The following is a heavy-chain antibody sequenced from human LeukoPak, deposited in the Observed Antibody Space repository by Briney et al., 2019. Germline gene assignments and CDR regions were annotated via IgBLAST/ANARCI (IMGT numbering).Heavy chain of an antibody. CDR3: ARGARLEWLLYPNWFDP. V-gene: IGHV4-39*01. CDR2: IYYSGST. CDR1: GGSISSSSYY. J-gene: IGHJ5*02. D-gene: IGHD3-3*01. Sequence: SETLSLTCTVSGGSISSSSYYWGWIRQPPGKGLEWIGSIYYSGSTYYNPSLKSRVTISVDTSKNQFSLKLSSVTAADTAVYYCARGARLEWLLYPNWFDPWGQGTLVTVSS.